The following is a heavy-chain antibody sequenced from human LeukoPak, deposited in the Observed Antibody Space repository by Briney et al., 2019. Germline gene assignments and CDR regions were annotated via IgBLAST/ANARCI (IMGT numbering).Heavy chain of an antibody. Sequence: GGSLRLSCAASGFTFSSYSMNWVRQAPGKGLGWVSSISINRSYMYYADSVKGRFTISGDNAKNPLSLQMNSLRAEDTAVYYCARAYDSSSSFDYWGQGTLVTVSS. J-gene: IGHJ4*02. CDR1: GFTFSSYS. D-gene: IGHD3-22*01. CDR3: ARAYDSSSSFDY. CDR2: ISINRSYM. V-gene: IGHV3-21*01.